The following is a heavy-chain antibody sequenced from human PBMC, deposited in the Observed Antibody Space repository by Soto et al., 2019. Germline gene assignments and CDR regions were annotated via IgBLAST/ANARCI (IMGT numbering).Heavy chain of an antibody. CDR1: GFILSSYW. CDR2: IKPDGSGK. J-gene: IGHJ3*02. CDR3: AINILFNIWSSYNAFDI. D-gene: IGHD3-3*01. Sequence: EVQLVESGGDFVQPGGSPRLSCVASGFILSSYWMSWVRQAPGKGLEWVANIKPDGSGKHYVDSVKGRFTISRDNAKNPLFLEMNRVRAEDSPVYYCAINILFNIWSSYNAFDIWGRGTMISV. V-gene: IGHV3-7*01.